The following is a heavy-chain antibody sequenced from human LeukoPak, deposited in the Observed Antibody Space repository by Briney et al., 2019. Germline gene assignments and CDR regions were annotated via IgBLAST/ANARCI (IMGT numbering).Heavy chain of an antibody. J-gene: IGHJ4*02. Sequence: GGSLRLSCAASGFTFSSYWMHWVRQAPGKGLVWVSRINPDGSSTTYADSVKGRFTMSRDNAANMLCLQMNSLRADDTAVYYCVRGIAGAANDHWGQGTLVTVSS. D-gene: IGHD6-19*01. CDR1: GFTFSSYW. CDR3: VRGIAGAANDH. V-gene: IGHV3-74*01. CDR2: INPDGSST.